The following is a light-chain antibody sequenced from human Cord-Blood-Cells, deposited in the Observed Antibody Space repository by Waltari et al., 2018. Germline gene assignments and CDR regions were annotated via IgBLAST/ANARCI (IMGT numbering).Light chain of an antibody. CDR2: AAS. V-gene: IGKV1-39*01. Sequence: DIQMTQSPSSLSASVGDRVTITCRASQSISSYLNWYQQKPGKAPKLLIYAASSLQSGVPSRVSGSGSGTDFTLTISSLQPEDFATYYCQHSYSTPYTFGQGTKLEIK. CDR1: QSISSY. J-gene: IGKJ2*01. CDR3: QHSYSTPYT.